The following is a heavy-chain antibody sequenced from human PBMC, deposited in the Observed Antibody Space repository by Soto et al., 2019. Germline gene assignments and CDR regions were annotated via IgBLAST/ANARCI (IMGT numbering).Heavy chain of an antibody. V-gene: IGHV1-69*12. Sequence: QVQLVQSGAEVKKPGSSVKVSCKASGGTFSSYAISWVRQAPGQGLELMGGIIPIFGTANYAKKFQGRVTITADESTSPAYMEVCSLRSEDTAVYYCARKLDGGKSGGDWGQGTLVTVSS. CDR2: IIPIFGTA. J-gene: IGHJ4*02. CDR3: ARKLDGGKSGGD. D-gene: IGHD2-15*01. CDR1: GGTFSSYA.